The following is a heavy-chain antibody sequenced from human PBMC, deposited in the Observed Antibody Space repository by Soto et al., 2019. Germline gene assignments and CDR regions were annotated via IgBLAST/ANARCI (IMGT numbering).Heavy chain of an antibody. V-gene: IGHV4-30-4*01. Sequence: PSETLSLTCTVSGGSISSGDYYWSWIRQPPGKGLEWIGYIYYSGSTYYNPSLKSRVTISVDTSKNQFSLKLSSVTAADTAVYYCARAKLLWFGELLTGFDPWGQGTLVTVSS. J-gene: IGHJ5*02. CDR2: IYYSGST. D-gene: IGHD3-10*01. CDR1: GGSISSGDYY. CDR3: ARAKLLWFGELLTGFDP.